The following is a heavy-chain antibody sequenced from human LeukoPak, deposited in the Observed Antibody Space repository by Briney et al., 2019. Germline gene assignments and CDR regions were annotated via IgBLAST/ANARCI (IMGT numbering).Heavy chain of an antibody. D-gene: IGHD2/OR15-2a*01. CDR3: AKDPITFYYYGMDV. CDR2: ISGSGGST. J-gene: IGHJ6*02. CDR1: GFTFSSYA. V-gene: IGHV3-23*01. Sequence: GGSLRLSCAVSGFTFSSYAMSWVRQAPGKGLEWVSAISGSGGSTYYADSVKGRFTISRDNSKNTLYLQMNSLRAEDTAVYYCAKDPITFYYYGMDVWGQGTTVTVSS.